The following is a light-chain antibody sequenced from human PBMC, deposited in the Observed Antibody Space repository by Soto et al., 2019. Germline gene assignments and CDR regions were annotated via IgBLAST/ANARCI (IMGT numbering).Light chain of an antibody. Sequence: EIVLTQSPGTLSLSPGERATLSCRASQSVSSSYLAWYQQKPGQAPRLLIYDVSNRATGIPARFSGSGSGTDFTLTISSLQPEDFATYYCLQSFSTPLTFGQGTRLEIK. V-gene: IGKV3D-20*02. J-gene: IGKJ5*01. CDR1: QSVSSSY. CDR2: DVS. CDR3: LQSFSTPLT.